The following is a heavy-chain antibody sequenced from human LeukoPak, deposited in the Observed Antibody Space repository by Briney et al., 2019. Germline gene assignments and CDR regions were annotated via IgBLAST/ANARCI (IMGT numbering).Heavy chain of an antibody. CDR2: IGTASDT. V-gene: IGHV3-13*01. J-gene: IGHJ6*03. Sequence: GGSLRLSCAASGFTFSSFDMHWVRQPTGQGLEWVSTIGTASDTYYPGSVEGRFTLSRDNAKNSLYLQMNSLTAGDTAVYYCARGPPRGKYYYMDVWGKGTTVTVSS. CDR3: ARGPPRGKYYYMDV. D-gene: IGHD1-1*01. CDR1: GFTFSSFD.